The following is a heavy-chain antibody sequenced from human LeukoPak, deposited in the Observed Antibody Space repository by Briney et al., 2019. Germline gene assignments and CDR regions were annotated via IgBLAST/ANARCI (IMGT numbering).Heavy chain of an antibody. V-gene: IGHV3-21*01. J-gene: IGHJ4*02. CDR2: ISSSSRHT. D-gene: IGHD3-10*01. CDR1: GFSCGNYS. Sequence: PGASLRPSCAAAGFSCGNYSMNCVRQVPGKRLQWVSLISSSSRHTYYAASMKGRFTVSRDNAKSSLSLQLNSLGAEDTAMYYCARCYASGSYGIDYWGLGTLVTVSS. CDR3: ARCYASGSYGIDY.